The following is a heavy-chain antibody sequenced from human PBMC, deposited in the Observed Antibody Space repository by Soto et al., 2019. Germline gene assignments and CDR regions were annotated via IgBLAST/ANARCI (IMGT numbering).Heavy chain of an antibody. V-gene: IGHV4-39*01. D-gene: IGHD6-19*01. J-gene: IGHJ3*02. CDR1: GGSITSISYY. Sequence: SETLSLTCTVSGGSITSISYYWGWIRQPPGKGLEWIGSIYYSGSTYYNPSLKSRVTLSVDTSKNQFSLKLSSVTAADTAVYYCARGSSGWYGADDFDIWGQGTMVT. CDR3: ARGSSGWYGADDFDI. CDR2: IYYSGST.